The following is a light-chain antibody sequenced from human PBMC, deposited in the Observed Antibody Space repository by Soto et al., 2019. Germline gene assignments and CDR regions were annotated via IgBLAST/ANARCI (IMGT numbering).Light chain of an antibody. CDR3: QHRSNG. CDR2: GAS. J-gene: IGKJ2*01. Sequence: ETVLTQSPDTLSLSPGERVTLSRRASQSVGSYLVWYQQKPGQAPRLLIYGASNRATGIPARFSGSGSGTDFTLTISSLEPEDFAVYYCQHRSNGFGQGTKLEIK. CDR1: QSVGSY. V-gene: IGKV3-11*01.